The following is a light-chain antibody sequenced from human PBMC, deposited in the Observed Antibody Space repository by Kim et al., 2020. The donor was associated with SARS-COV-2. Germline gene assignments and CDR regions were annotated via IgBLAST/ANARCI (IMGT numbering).Light chain of an antibody. J-gene: IGLJ3*02. CDR2: GTN. V-gene: IGLV1-44*01. Sequence: PGQRPTSSCSGSTSHIGHNHVTWYQQLPGAAPTDLIYGTNQRPSGVPDRFSGSKSGTSASLVISGLQSDDEADYYCASWDANLNGVFGGGTQLTVL. CDR3: ASWDANLNGV. CDR1: TSHIGHNH.